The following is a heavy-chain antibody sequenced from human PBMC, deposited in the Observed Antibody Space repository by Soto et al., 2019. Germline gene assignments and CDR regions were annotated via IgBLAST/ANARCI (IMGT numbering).Heavy chain of an antibody. CDR3: ARRLTTTVSALGY. CDR1: GFTFTSYA. D-gene: IGHD4-4*01. V-gene: IGHV3-30*09. CDR2: ISPDGVNK. J-gene: IGHJ4*02. Sequence: QVQLVESGGGVVQPGGSLRLSCKASGFTFTSYAIHWVRQAPGKGLEWVSVISPDGVNKHSAESVRGRFVISRDNSKNTVHLEMNRLRLDDTAVYFWARRLTTTVSALGYWGQGSLVNVSS.